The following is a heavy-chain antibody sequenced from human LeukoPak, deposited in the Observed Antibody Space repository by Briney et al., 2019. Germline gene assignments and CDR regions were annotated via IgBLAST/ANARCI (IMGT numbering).Heavy chain of an antibody. D-gene: IGHD5-18*01. CDR1: GGSFSSHY. CDR2: IYYSGST. V-gene: IGHV4-59*11. CDR3: ARETRGYSYDYYYYYMDV. J-gene: IGHJ6*03. Sequence: NPSETLSLTCTVSGGSFSSHYWRWIRHPPGKGLEWIGYIYYSGSTNYNPSLKSRVTIPVDTSKNQSSLNLSSVTAADTAVYYCARETRGYSYDYYYYYMDVWGKGTTVTVSS.